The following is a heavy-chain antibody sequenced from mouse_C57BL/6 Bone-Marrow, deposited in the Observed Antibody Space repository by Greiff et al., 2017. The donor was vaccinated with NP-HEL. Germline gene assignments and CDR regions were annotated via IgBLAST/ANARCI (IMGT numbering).Heavy chain of an antibody. D-gene: IGHD1-1*01. J-gene: IGHJ2*01. Sequence: VQLQQPGAELVKPGASVKMSCTASGYTFTSYWITWVKQRPGQGLEWIGDIYPGSGSTNYNDTFKSKATLTVDTSSSTAYMQLSSLTSEDSAVYYCARQGYYGTYYFDYWGQGTTLTVSS. CDR1: GYTFTSYW. V-gene: IGHV1-55*01. CDR2: IYPGSGST. CDR3: ARQGYYGTYYFDY.